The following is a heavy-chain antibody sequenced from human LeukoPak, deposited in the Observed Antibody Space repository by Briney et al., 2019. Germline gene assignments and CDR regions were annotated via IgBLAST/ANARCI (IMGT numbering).Heavy chain of an antibody. V-gene: IGHV1-69*04. CDR2: IIPIFGIA. Sequence: SVKVSCKASGGTFSSYAISWVRQAPGQGLEWMGRIIPIFGIANYAQKFQGRVTITADKSTGTAYMELSSLRSEDTAVYYCARIYDYYYGMDVWGQGTTVTVSS. CDR1: GGTFSSYA. CDR3: ARIYDYYYGMDV. D-gene: IGHD3-16*01. J-gene: IGHJ6*02.